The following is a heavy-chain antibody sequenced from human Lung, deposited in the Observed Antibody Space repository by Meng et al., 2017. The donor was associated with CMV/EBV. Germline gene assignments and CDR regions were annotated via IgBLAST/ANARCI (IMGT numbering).Heavy chain of an antibody. Sequence: CSVSGGSITSGGYYWSWIRQPPGKGLEWIGYVHFSGSSYYTPSLQSRITISVDTSKSQFSLRLNSVTTADTAVYYCARAYPSFFFGSWGQGTLVTVSS. CDR3: ARAYPSFFFGS. CDR1: GGSITSGGYY. J-gene: IGHJ4*02. CDR2: VHFSGSS. V-gene: IGHV4-30-4*01. D-gene: IGHD3-16*02.